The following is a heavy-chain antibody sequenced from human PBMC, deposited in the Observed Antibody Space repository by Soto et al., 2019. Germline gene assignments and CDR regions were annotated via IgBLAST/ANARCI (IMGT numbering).Heavy chain of an antibody. Sequence: PSETLSLPCAVYGGSFSGYCWSWIRQPPGKGLEWIGEINHSGSTNYNPSLKSRVTISVDTSKNQFSLKLSSVTAADTAVYFCARSVGRFRTGRIPGWGQGTLVTVS. CDR3: ARSVGRFRTGRIPG. D-gene: IGHD2-2*01. CDR1: GGSFSGYC. CDR2: INHSGST. V-gene: IGHV4-34*01. J-gene: IGHJ4*02.